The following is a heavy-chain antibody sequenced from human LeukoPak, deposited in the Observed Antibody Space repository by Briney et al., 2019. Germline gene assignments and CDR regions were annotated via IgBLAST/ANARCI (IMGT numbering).Heavy chain of an antibody. V-gene: IGHV4-59*01. J-gene: IGHJ4*02. CDR2: MYNSGST. CDR1: GGSISGSY. D-gene: IGHD4-17*01. Sequence: PSETLSLSCTVSGGSISGSYWSWIRQPPGKGLEWIAYMYNSGSTNYNPSLKSRVTISIDTSKNQFSLKLSSLTAADTAIYYCARGIESYGDYGYWGQGILVTVSS. CDR3: ARGIESYGDYGY.